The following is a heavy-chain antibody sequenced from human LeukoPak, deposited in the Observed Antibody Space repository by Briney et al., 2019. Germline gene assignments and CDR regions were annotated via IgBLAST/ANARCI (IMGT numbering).Heavy chain of an antibody. CDR2: IKSKTDGGTT. J-gene: IGHJ4*02. D-gene: IGHD3-22*01. CDR1: GFTVRGNY. Sequence: GGSLRLSCAASGFTVRGNYMSWVRQAPGKGLEWVGRIKSKTDGGTTDYAAPVKGRFTISRDDSKNTLYLQMNSLKTEDTALYYCITFSMIVVVISDWGRGTLVTVSS. CDR3: ITFSMIVVVISD. V-gene: IGHV3-15*01.